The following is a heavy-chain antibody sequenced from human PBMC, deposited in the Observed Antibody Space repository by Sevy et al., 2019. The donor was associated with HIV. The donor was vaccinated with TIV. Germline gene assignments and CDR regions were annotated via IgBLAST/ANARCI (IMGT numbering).Heavy chain of an antibody. CDR1: GITFSNYA. Sequence: GGSLRLSCATSGITFSNYAMSWVRQPPGKGLEWVPALRGSGDTTYYAASVGGRFTISRDNSNNTLYLQMNSLRAGDTAVYYCAKHRQGGIAARIFDFWGQGTLVTVSS. CDR2: LRGSGDTT. D-gene: IGHD6-6*01. CDR3: AKHRQGGIAARIFDF. J-gene: IGHJ4*02. V-gene: IGHV3-23*01.